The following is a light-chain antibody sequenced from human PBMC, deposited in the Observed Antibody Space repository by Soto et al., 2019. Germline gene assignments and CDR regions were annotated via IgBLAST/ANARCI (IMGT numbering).Light chain of an antibody. CDR3: QQYGSVPLT. CDR2: GAS. J-gene: IGKJ4*01. V-gene: IGKV3-20*01. Sequence: EIVLTQSPGTLSLSPGERATLSCRASQSVSTSYLAWYQQKPVQAPRLLIYGASSRATGIPDRFSGSGSGADFTLTISRLEAEDFAVYYCQQYGSVPLTFGGGTKVEIK. CDR1: QSVSTSY.